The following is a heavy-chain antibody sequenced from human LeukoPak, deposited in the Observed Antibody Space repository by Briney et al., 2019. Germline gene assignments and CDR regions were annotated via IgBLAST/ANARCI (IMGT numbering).Heavy chain of an antibody. D-gene: IGHD3-22*01. CDR1: GFTFSSYA. V-gene: IGHV3-23*01. CDR2: ISGSGGST. Sequence: PGGSLRLSRAASGFTFSSYAMSWVRQAPGKGLEWVSAISGSGGSTYYADSVKGRFTISRDNSKNTLYLQMNSLRAEDTAVYYCASHRSSGYYFEGAGYWGQGTLVTVSS. CDR3: ASHRSSGYYFEGAGY. J-gene: IGHJ4*02.